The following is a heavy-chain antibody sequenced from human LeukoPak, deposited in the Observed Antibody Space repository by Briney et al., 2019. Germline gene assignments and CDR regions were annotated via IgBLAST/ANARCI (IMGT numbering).Heavy chain of an antibody. Sequence: SETLSLTCTVSGGSISSYYWSWIRQPPGKGLEWIGYIYYSGSTNYNPSLKSRVTISVDTSKNQFSLKLSSVTAADTAVYYCATTGYSSHLAAFDPWGQGTLVTVSS. J-gene: IGHJ5*02. V-gene: IGHV4-59*01. CDR2: IYYSGST. D-gene: IGHD6-13*01. CDR1: GGSISSYY. CDR3: ATTGYSSHLAAFDP.